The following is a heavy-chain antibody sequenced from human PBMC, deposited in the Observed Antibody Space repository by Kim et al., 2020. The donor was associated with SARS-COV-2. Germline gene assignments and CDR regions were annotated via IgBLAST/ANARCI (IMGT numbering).Heavy chain of an antibody. V-gene: IGHV3-30*04. CDR2: ISYDGSNK. J-gene: IGHJ4*02. CDR3: ARLKKVRGATEEY. Sequence: GGSLRLSCAASGFTFSSYAMHWVRQAPGKGLEWVAVISYDGSNKYYADSVKGRFTISRDNSKNTLYLQMNSLRAEDTAVYYCARLKKVRGATEEYWGQGTLVTVSS. D-gene: IGHD3-10*01. CDR1: GFTFSSYA.